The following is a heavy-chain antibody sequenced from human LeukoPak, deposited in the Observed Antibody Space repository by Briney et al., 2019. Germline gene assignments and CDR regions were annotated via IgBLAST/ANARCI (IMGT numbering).Heavy chain of an antibody. V-gene: IGHV3-23*01. CDR3: ARARLRLYYFDY. CDR2: ISGSGGST. D-gene: IGHD5-18*01. CDR1: GFTFSSYA. J-gene: IGHJ4*02. Sequence: GGSLRLSCAASGFTFSSYAMSWVRQAPGKGLEWVSAISGSGGSTYYADSVKGRFTISRDNSKNTLYLQMNSLRAEDTAVYYCARARLRLYYFDYWGQGTLVTVSS.